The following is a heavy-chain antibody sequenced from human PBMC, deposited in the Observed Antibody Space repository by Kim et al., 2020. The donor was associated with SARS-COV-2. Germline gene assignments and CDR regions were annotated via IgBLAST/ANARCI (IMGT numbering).Heavy chain of an antibody. V-gene: IGHV3-30*18. J-gene: IGHJ6*02. Sequence: GGSLRLSCAASGFTFSSYGMHWVRQAPGKGLEWVAVISYDGSNKYYADSVKGRFTISRDNSKNTLYLQMNSLRAEDTAVYYCAKEGWQWLGEVYGMDVWGQGTTVTVSS. CDR1: GFTFSSYG. CDR3: AKEGWQWLGEVYGMDV. CDR2: ISYDGSNK. D-gene: IGHD6-19*01.